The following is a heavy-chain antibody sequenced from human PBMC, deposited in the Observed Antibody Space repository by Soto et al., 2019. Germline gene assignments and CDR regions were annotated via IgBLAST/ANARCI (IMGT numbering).Heavy chain of an antibody. CDR2: IYYSGST. CDR3: ARSGYSYGPNPLLY. Sequence: QVQLQESGPGLVKPSQTLSLTCTVSGGSISSGGYYWSWIRQHPGKGLEWIGYIYYSGSTYYNPSLRIRFTISVDPSKTQFSLKLGSVTAADTAVYYCARSGYSYGPNPLLYWGQGTLVPVSS. V-gene: IGHV4-31*03. J-gene: IGHJ4*02. CDR1: GGSISSGGYY. D-gene: IGHD5-18*01.